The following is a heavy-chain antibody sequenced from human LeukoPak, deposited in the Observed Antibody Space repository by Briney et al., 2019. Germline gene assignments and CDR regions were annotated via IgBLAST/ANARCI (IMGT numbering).Heavy chain of an antibody. V-gene: IGHV3-9*01. Sequence: GGSPRLSCAASGFTFDDYAMHWVRLAPGKGLEWVSGISLNSGSIGYADSVKGRFTISRDNAKNSLYLEMNSLRADDTAFYYCTKLTKRMYSSSWYGGFDSWGQGTLVTVSS. CDR1: GFTFDDYA. CDR3: TKLTKRMYSSSWYGGFDS. D-gene: IGHD6-13*01. CDR2: ISLNSGSI. J-gene: IGHJ4*02.